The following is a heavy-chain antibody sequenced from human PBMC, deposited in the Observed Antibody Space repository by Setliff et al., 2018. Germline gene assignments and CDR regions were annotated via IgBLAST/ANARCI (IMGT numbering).Heavy chain of an antibody. D-gene: IGHD6-19*01. CDR2: INPNNGGT. CDR3: ARGSVEYSRGWYYFDY. J-gene: IGHJ4*02. Sequence: GASVKVSCKASGYTFTDHYLYWVRQAPGQGLECMGRINPNNGGTNYAQKFQGRVTLTRDTSITTAYMELSSLRSEDTAVYYCARGSVEYSRGWYYFDYWAQGTLVTVSS. V-gene: IGHV1-2*06. CDR1: GYTFTDHY.